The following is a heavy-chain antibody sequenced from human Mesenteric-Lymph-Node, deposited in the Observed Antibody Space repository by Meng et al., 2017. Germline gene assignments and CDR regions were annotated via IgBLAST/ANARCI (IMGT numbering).Heavy chain of an antibody. Sequence: SETLSLTCTVSNVSIVSSGWWSWVRQPPGKGLEWIGEINHSGSTNYNPSLRSRVSLSVDTSKNQFSLRLSSVTAADTAMYYCARAGVLSSGDWFNPWGQGTLVTVSS. CDR2: INHSGST. CDR1: NVSIVSSGW. D-gene: IGHD2/OR15-2a*01. J-gene: IGHJ5*02. V-gene: IGHV4-4*02. CDR3: ARAGVLSSGDWFNP.